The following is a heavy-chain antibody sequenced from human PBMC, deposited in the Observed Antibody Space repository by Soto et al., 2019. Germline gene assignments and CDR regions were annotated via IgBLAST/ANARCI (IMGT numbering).Heavy chain of an antibody. CDR3: ARDPTPISSVVVVAATPYNWFDP. CDR2: IIPIFGTA. CDR1: GGTFSSYA. V-gene: IGHV1-69*13. Sequence: SVKVSCKASGGTFSSYAISWVRQAPGQGLEWMGGIIPIFGTANYAQKFQGRVTITADESTSTAYMELSSLRSEDTAVYYCARDPTPISSVVVVAATPYNWFDPWGQGTLVTVSS. J-gene: IGHJ5*02. D-gene: IGHD2-15*01.